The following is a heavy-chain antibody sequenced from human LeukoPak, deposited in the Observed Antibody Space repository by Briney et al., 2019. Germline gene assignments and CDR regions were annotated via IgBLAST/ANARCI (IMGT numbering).Heavy chain of an antibody. Sequence: SETLSLTCTVSGDSISSSNCYWGWIRQPPGKGLEWIGSIYYSGSTYYNPSLKSRVTISVDTSKNQFSLKLSSVTAADTAVYYCATFPGYCSSTSCYAAFDIWGQGTMVTVSS. V-gene: IGHV4-39*01. D-gene: IGHD2-2*01. J-gene: IGHJ3*02. CDR2: IYYSGST. CDR1: GDSISSSNCY. CDR3: ATFPGYCSSTSCYAAFDI.